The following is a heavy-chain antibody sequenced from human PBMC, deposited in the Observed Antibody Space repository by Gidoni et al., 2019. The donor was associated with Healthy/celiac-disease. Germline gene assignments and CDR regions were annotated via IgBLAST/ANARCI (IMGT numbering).Heavy chain of an antibody. D-gene: IGHD2-2*01. Sequence: QVQLVQSGAEVKKPGASVQVSCQVSRYTLPELSLHWVRQAPGKGLEWMGGFDPEDGETIYAQKFQGRVTMTEDTSTDTAYMELRSLRSEDTAVYYCATDWGGKYQLTSEYFQHWGQGTLVTVSS. CDR1: RYTLPELS. J-gene: IGHJ1*01. CDR3: ATDWGGKYQLTSEYFQH. V-gene: IGHV1-24*01. CDR2: FDPEDGET.